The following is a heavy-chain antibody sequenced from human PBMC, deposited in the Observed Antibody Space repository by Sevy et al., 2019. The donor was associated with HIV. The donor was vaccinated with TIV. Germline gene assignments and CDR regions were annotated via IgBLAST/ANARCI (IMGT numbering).Heavy chain of an antibody. J-gene: IGHJ6*02. D-gene: IGHD6-19*01. V-gene: IGHV1-8*01. CDR3: ARSDWSSGWYYYYYYYGMDV. Sequence: KISCKASGYTFTSYDINWVRQATGQGLEWMGWMNPNSGNTGYAQKFQGRVTMTRNTSISTAYMELSSLRSEDTAVYYCARSDWSSGWYYYYYYYGMDVWGQGTTVTVSS. CDR1: GYTFTSYD. CDR2: MNPNSGNT.